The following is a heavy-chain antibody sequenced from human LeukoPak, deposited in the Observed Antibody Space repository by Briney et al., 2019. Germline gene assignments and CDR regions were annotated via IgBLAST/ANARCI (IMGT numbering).Heavy chain of an antibody. D-gene: IGHD3-16*01. J-gene: IGHJ4*02. CDR2: ISSGGSTK. V-gene: IGHV3-48*03. Sequence: GGSLRLSCAASGSTFNSYEMNWVRQAPGKGLEWVSYISSGGSTKYYADSVKGRFTISRDNAKNSLYLQMNSLRAEDTAVYYCAREWGNIDYWGQGTLVTVSS. CDR3: AREWGNIDY. CDR1: GSTFNSYE.